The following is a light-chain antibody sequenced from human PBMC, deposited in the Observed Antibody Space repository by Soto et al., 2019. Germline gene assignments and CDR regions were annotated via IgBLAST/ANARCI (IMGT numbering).Light chain of an antibody. CDR1: DNIGSN. Sequence: DIQRTQSPAWLSASVGDKVTMPCRASDNIGSNLNWYQHQTGTAPKLLIYAASSLQGGVPSRFSGSGYGTQFTLTISGLQTEDFATYYCQQSYKILTFGGGTKVDIK. CDR2: AAS. CDR3: QQSYKILT. J-gene: IGKJ4*01. V-gene: IGKV1-39*01.